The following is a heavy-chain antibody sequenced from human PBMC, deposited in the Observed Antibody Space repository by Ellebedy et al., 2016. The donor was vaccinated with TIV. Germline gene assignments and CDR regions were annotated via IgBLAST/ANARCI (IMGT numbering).Heavy chain of an antibody. J-gene: IGHJ3*02. CDR3: AKDAPPLYYDILTGHDAFDI. D-gene: IGHD3-9*01. Sequence: GGSLRLXXAASGFTFSSYAMSWVRQAPGKGLEWVSAISGSGGSTYYADSVKGRFTISRDNSKNTLYLQMNSLRAEDTAVYYCAKDAPPLYYDILTGHDAFDIWGQGTMVTVSS. CDR2: ISGSGGST. CDR1: GFTFSSYA. V-gene: IGHV3-23*01.